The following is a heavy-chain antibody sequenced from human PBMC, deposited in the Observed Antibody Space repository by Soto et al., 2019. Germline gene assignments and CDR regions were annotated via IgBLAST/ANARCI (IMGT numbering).Heavy chain of an antibody. D-gene: IGHD5-12*01. V-gene: IGHV4-4*02. CDR3: ARDTPEATISYYYYGMDV. CDR2: IYHSGST. CDR1: GGSISSSNW. J-gene: IGHJ6*02. Sequence: QVQLQESGPGLVKPSGTLSLTCAVSGGSISSSNWWSWVRQPPGKGLEWIGEIYHSGSTNYNPSLKSRVTISVDKSKNQFSLKLSSVTAADTAVYYCARDTPEATISYYYYGMDVCGQGTTVTVSS.